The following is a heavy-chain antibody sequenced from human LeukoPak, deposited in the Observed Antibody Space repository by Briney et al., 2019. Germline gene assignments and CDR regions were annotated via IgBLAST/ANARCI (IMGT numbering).Heavy chain of an antibody. CDR2: INHSGST. Sequence: SETLSLTCAVYGGSFSGYYWSWIRQPPGKGLEWNGEINHSGSTNYNPSLKSRVTISVDTSKNQFSLKLSSVTAADTAVYYCAREGNDYYYDSSGDDYWGQGTLVTVSS. CDR3: AREGNDYYYDSSGDDY. J-gene: IGHJ4*02. D-gene: IGHD3-22*01. V-gene: IGHV4-34*01. CDR1: GGSFSGYY.